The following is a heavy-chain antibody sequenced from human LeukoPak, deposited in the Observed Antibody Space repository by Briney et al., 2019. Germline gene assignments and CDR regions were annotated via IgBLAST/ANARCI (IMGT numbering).Heavy chain of an antibody. Sequence: SVKVSCKASGGTFSSYAISWVRQAPGQGLEWMGGIIPIFGTANYAQKFQGRVTITADESTSTAYMELSSLRSEDTAVYYCAGSGYCSGGSCYSNYYYGMDVWGKGTTATVSS. CDR3: AGSGYCSGGSCYSNYYYGMDV. V-gene: IGHV1-69*01. CDR1: GGTFSSYA. J-gene: IGHJ6*04. CDR2: IIPIFGTA. D-gene: IGHD2-15*01.